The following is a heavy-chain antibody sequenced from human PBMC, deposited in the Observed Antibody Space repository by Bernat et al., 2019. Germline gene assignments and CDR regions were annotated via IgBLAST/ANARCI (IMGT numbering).Heavy chain of an antibody. CDR3: ARGGGITMVRGVMLDY. J-gene: IGHJ4*02. V-gene: IGHV4-34*01. D-gene: IGHD3-10*01. CDR2: INHSGST. Sequence: QVQLQQWGAGLLMPSETLSLTCAVYGGSFSGYYWSWIRQPPGKGLEWIGEINHSGSTNYNPSLKSRVTISVDTSKNQFSLKLSSVTAADTAVYYCARGGGITMVRGVMLDYWGQGTLVTVSS. CDR1: GGSFSGYY.